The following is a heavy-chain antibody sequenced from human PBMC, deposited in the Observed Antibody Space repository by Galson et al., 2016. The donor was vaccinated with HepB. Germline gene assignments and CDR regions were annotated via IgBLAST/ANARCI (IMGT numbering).Heavy chain of an antibody. J-gene: IGHJ4*02. V-gene: IGHV3-9*01. CDR2: ISWNSAFI. D-gene: IGHD3-10*01. Sequence: SLRLSCAAFGLNFDDYAMHWVRQPPGKGLEWVSSISWNSAFIGYADSVRGRFTISRDHAKNSLYLQMNSLRSEDTALYYCAKAQYGSGTFLAIDYWGQGTLVTVSS. CDR3: AKAQYGSGTFLAIDY. CDR1: GLNFDDYA.